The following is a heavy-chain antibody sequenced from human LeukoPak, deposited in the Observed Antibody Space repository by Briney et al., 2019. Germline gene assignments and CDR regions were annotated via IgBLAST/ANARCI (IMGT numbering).Heavy chain of an antibody. Sequence: GGSLRLSCAASGFSFSDAWISWVRQAPGKGLEWVGRIKSTTDGGTIDYGPPVKGRFTISRDDSKNTLYLQMNSLKTEDTALYHCRGSDWTRVFDYWGQGILVTVSS. D-gene: IGHD2-21*01. CDR3: RGSDWTRVFDY. V-gene: IGHV3-15*01. CDR1: GFSFSDAW. CDR2: IKSTTDGGTI. J-gene: IGHJ4*02.